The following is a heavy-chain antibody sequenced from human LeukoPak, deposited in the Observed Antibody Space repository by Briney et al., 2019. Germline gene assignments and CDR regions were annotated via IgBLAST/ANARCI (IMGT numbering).Heavy chain of an antibody. CDR2: ISSSSSYI. V-gene: IGHV3-21*01. D-gene: IGHD2-15*01. J-gene: IGHJ4*02. Sequence: PGGSLRLSCAASGFTFSSYSTNWVRQAPGKGLEWVSSISSSSSYIYYADSVKGRFTISRDNAKNSLYLQMTSLRAEDTAVYYCARGKTSFQWYLSYFDYWGQGTLVTVSS. CDR1: GFTFSSYS. CDR3: ARGKTSFQWYLSYFDY.